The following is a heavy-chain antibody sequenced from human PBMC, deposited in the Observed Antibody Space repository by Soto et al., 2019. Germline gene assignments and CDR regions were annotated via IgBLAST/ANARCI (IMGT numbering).Heavy chain of an antibody. Sequence: PSETLSLTCTVSGGSISSYYWSWIRQPPGKGLEWIGYIYYSGSTYYNPSLKSRVTISVDTSKNQFSLKLSSVTAADTVVYYCASRLCGGDCDPAYYYYYYGMDVWGQGTTVTVSS. J-gene: IGHJ6*02. CDR2: IYYSGST. V-gene: IGHV4-59*06. CDR1: GGSISSYY. CDR3: ASRLCGGDCDPAYYYYYYGMDV. D-gene: IGHD2-21*02.